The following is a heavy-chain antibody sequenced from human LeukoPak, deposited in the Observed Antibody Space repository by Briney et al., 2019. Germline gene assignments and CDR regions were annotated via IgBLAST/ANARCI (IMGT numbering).Heavy chain of an antibody. CDR1: GDPLSGYS. CDR3: GRRAPGC. J-gene: IGHJ6*04. CDR2: INHSGST. V-gene: IGHV4-34*01. Sequence: SETLPLMCSVYGDPLSGYSSSWIRQPPGKGLEWIGEINHSGSTNYNPSLKSRLTISVDTSKNQFSLKLSSVTAADTAVYYCGRRAPGCWGKGTTVTVSS.